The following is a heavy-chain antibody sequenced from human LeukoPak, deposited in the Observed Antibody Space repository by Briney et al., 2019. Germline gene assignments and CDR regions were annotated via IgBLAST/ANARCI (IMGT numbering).Heavy chain of an antibody. Sequence: SETLSLTCTVSGGSISSSSYYWGWIRQPPGKGLEWIGSIYYSGNTYYNPSLKSRVTISVDTSKNRFSLKLSSVTAADTAVYYCARGIVVVPVGMAGGAFDIWGQGTMVTVSS. D-gene: IGHD2-2*01. CDR1: GGSISSSSYY. CDR3: ARGIVVVPVGMAGGAFDI. CDR2: IYYSGNT. J-gene: IGHJ3*02. V-gene: IGHV4-39*07.